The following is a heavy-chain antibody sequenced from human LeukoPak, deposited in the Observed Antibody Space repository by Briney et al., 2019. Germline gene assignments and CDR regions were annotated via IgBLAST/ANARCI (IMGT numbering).Heavy chain of an antibody. CDR2: IYYSGST. Sequence: SKTLSLTCTVSGGSTSSYYWSWIRQPPGKVLEWIGYIYYSGSTNYNPSLKSRVTISVDTSKNQFSLKLSSVTAADTAVYYCAREFKEITMVRGVITEYYYYYYMDVWGKGTTVTISS. V-gene: IGHV4-59*01. CDR3: AREFKEITMVRGVITEYYYYYYMDV. J-gene: IGHJ6*03. D-gene: IGHD3-10*01. CDR1: GGSTSSYY.